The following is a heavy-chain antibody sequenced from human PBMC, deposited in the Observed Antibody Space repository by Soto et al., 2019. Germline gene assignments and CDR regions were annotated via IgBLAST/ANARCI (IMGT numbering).Heavy chain of an antibody. CDR3: ARDVRGEYSYGRYFDY. V-gene: IGHV4-59*01. D-gene: IGHD5-18*01. Sequence: SETLSLTCTVSGGSISSYYWSWIRQPPGKGLEWIGYIYYSGSTNYNPSLKSRVTISVDTSKNQFSLKLSSVTAADTAVYYCARDVRGEYSYGRYFDYCGQGTLVTVSS. CDR2: IYYSGST. J-gene: IGHJ4*02. CDR1: GGSISSYY.